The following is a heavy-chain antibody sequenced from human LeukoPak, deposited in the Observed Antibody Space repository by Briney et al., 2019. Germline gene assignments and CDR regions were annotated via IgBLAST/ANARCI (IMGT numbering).Heavy chain of an antibody. V-gene: IGHV4-59*01. CDR2: IHYTGST. J-gene: IGHJ5*02. Sequence: SETLSLTCTVSGGSITSSYWSWIRQSPGKGLEWIGYIHYTGSTNYNPSLKSRVTMLIDASKNQFSLKLSSVTAADTAVYYCARGRYSAGDNWFDPWGQGTLVTVSS. CDR1: GGSITSSY. CDR3: ARGRYSAGDNWFDP. D-gene: IGHD3-9*01.